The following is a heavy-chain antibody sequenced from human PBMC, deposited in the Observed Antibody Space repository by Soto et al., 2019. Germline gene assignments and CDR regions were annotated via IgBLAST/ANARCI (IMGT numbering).Heavy chain of an antibody. J-gene: IGHJ6*03. D-gene: IGHD3-10*01. CDR3: ARRRFRVDTSYCMDV. V-gene: IGHV1-18*01. CDR2: ISAYNGNT. CDR1: GYTFTSYG. Sequence: ASVKVSCKASGYTFTSYGISWVRQAPGQGLEWMGWISAYNGNTNYAQKLQGRVTMTTDTSTSTAYMELRSLRSDDTAVYYCARRRFRVDTSYCMDVWGKGTTVTVSS.